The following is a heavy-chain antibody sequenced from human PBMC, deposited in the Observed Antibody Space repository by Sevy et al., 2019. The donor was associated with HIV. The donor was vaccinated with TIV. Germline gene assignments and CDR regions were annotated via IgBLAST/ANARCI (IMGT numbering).Heavy chain of an antibody. CDR3: AKQPDY. J-gene: IGHJ4*02. CDR1: ASTFSSYA. CDR2: ISRVGDNT. V-gene: IGHV3-23*01. Sequence: GGSLRLSCEVPASTFSSYAMSWVRQAPGKGLEWVSAISRVGDNTYYADSVKGRFTISRDNSKNTLYLQMSSLRGDDTAVYYCAKQPDYWGRGTLVTVSS.